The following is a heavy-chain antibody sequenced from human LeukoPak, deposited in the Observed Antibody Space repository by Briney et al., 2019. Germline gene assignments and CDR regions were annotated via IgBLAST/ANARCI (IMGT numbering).Heavy chain of an antibody. V-gene: IGHV3-23*01. CDR1: GFTYSNFG. Sequence: GGSLRLSCASSGFTYSNFGMSWVRQAPGKGLEWVSSISAGGSGTYFADSVKGRFRISRDNSKSTLFLQMNSLRVEDTAIYYCATLSSGGSGSYHHYWGQGTLVTVSS. D-gene: IGHD3-10*01. CDR2: ISAGGSGT. J-gene: IGHJ4*02. CDR3: ATLSSGGSGSYHHY.